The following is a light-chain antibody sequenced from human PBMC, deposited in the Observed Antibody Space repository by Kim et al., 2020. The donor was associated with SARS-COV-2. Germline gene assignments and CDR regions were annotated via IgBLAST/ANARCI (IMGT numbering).Light chain of an antibody. CDR2: EAS. CDR1: QTINKN. CDR3: HQYHSFFHT. Sequence: IQMTQSPSTLSASVGDRVTITCRASQTINKNLAWYQKKRGRAPNLLMSEASNLESGVPSSFTGSGSGTEFTLTISSLQPDDFAAYHCHQYHSFFHTFGQGTELEI. J-gene: IGKJ2*01. V-gene: IGKV1-5*03.